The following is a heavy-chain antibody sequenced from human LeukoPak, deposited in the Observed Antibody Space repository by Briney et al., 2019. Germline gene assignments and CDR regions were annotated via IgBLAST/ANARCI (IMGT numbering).Heavy chain of an antibody. D-gene: IGHD1-26*01. V-gene: IGHV4-39*07. Sequence: SETLSLTCAVSGGSIAIRNYYWAWIRQSPGRGLEWLGSVYSSGSVYYNPSLKSRVTMSVDTSKNQFSLKLSSVTAADTAVYYCARADIVGATGFDYCGQGTRVIVSS. CDR2: VYSSGSV. J-gene: IGHJ4*02. CDR3: ARADIVGATGFDY. CDR1: GGSIAIRNYY.